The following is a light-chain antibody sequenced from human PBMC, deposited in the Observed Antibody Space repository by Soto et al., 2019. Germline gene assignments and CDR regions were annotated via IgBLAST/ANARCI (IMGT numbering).Light chain of an antibody. CDR3: QSYDSSLSGVV. CDR1: SSNIGAGYD. CDR2: GNS. J-gene: IGLJ2*01. Sequence: QSVLTQPPSVSGAPGQRVTISCTGSSSNIGAGYDVHWYQQLPGTAPKLLIYGNSNRPSGVPDRFSGSKSGTSASLAITGLQAADEADYYCQSYDSSLSGVVFGGGTTLTVL. V-gene: IGLV1-40*01.